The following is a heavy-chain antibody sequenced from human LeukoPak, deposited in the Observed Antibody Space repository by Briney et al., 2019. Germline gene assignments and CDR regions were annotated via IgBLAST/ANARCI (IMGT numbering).Heavy chain of an antibody. J-gene: IGHJ4*02. CDR3: ASGNRVWPLGY. Sequence: GESLKISCKGSGYSFSNYWIGWVRQMPGKGLEYMGIIYPGDSDTRYSPSFQGQVTISADKSISTAYLQWSSLKASDSAMYYCASGNRVWPLGYWGQGTLVTVSS. D-gene: IGHD3-10*01. V-gene: IGHV5-51*01. CDR2: IYPGDSDT. CDR1: GYSFSNYW.